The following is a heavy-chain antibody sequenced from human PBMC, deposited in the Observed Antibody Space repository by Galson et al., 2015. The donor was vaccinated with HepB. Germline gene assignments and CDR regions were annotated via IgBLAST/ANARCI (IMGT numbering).Heavy chain of an antibody. Sequence: ATLPLTCTASSGSISNSYWGWIRPPPGKGLEWIGYIFFYGSTNYNPSLKSRVTISMDTSKNQFSLRLTSVTAADTAVYYCARCFGDSSSWYPGHCFDYWGQGTLVSVSS. D-gene: IGHD6-13*01. CDR2: IFFYGST. CDR1: SGSISNSY. V-gene: IGHV4-59*01. J-gene: IGHJ4*02. CDR3: ARCFGDSSSWYPGHCFDY.